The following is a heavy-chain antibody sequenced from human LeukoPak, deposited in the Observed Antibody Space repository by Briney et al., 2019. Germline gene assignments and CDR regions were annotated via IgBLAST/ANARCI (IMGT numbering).Heavy chain of an antibody. J-gene: IGHJ4*02. Sequence: PGRSLRLSCAASGFTFSSYGVHWVRQAPGKGLEWVAVIWYDGSNKYYADSVKGRFTISRDNSKNTLYLQMNSLRAEDTAVYYCARAREGWLQWEFDYWGQGTLVTVSS. CDR3: ARAREGWLQWEFDY. V-gene: IGHV3-33*01. CDR2: IWYDGSNK. CDR1: GFTFSSYG. D-gene: IGHD5-24*01.